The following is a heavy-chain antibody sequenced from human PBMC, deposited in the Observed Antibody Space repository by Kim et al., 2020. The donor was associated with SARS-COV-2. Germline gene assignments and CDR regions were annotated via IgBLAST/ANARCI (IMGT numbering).Heavy chain of an antibody. J-gene: IGHJ4*02. CDR1: GFTFSSYG. Sequence: GGSLRLSCAASGFTFSSYGMSWVRQAPGKGLEWVSAISDSGDVTASADSVEGRFTISRDNFKNTLFLQMNSLRAEDKAVYYCARRVGSGYFNFDYWGQGTLVTVSS. D-gene: IGHD3-22*01. CDR3: ARRVGSGYFNFDY. V-gene: IGHV3-23*01. CDR2: ISDSGDVT.